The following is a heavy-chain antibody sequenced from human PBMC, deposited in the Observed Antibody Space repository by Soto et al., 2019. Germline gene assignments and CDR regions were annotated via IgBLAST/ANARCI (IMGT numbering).Heavy chain of an antibody. J-gene: IGHJ5*02. CDR2: IPSRGRP. D-gene: IGHD5-12*01. V-gene: IGHV4-30-4*01. Sequence: SETLSLTWCVSGASIAGGCYYRSWVRQPPGKGLEWIGYIPSRGRPFYNPSLTSRGTISADSSKNQLSLQLTSVTAADTAVYYCVRDQYSGYDFALWGQGNLVSVSS. CDR3: VRDQYSGYDFAL. CDR1: GASIAGGCYY.